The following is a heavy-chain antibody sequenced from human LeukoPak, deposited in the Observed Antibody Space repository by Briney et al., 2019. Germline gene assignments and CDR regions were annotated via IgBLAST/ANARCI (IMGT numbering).Heavy chain of an antibody. CDR1: GYAFTGYY. CDR2: INPNSGGT. Sequence: ASVKVSCKASGYAFTGYYMHWVRQAPGQGLEWMGWINPNSGGTNYAQKFQGRVTMTRDTSISTAYMELSRLRSDDTAVYYCARGQSSFIAAAGTTDYWGQGTLVTVSS. CDR3: ARGQSSFIAAAGTTDY. V-gene: IGHV1-2*02. J-gene: IGHJ4*02. D-gene: IGHD6-13*01.